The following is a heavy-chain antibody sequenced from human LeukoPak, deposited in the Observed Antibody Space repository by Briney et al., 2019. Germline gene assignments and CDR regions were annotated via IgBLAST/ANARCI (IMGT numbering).Heavy chain of an antibody. CDR3: ARAFVGWLIVVANDAFDI. CDR2: IYYSGST. J-gene: IGHJ3*02. CDR1: GGSISSGSYY. V-gene: IGHV4-61*01. D-gene: IGHD3-22*01. Sequence: PSETLSLTCTVSGGSISSGSYYWSWIRQPPGKGLEWIGYIYYSGSTNYNPSLKSRVTISVDTSKNQFSLKLSSVTAADTAVYYCARAFVGWLIVVANDAFDIWGQGTMVTVSS.